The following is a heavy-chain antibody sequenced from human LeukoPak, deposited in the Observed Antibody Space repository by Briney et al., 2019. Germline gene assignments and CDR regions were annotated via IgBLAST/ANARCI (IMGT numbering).Heavy chain of an antibody. J-gene: IGHJ6*02. CDR2: IYYSGST. D-gene: IGHD3-10*01. CDR3: ARAHSGYGMDV. V-gene: IGHV4-39*07. Sequence: SETLSLTCTVSGGSISSSSYYWGWIRQPPGKGLEWIGSIYYSGSTYYNPSLKSRVTISVDTSKNQFSLKLSSVTAADTAVYYCARAHSGYGMDVWGQGTTVTVSS. CDR1: GGSISSSSYY.